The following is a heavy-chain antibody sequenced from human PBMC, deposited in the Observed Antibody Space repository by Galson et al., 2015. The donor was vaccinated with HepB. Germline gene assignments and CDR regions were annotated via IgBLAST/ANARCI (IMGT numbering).Heavy chain of an antibody. J-gene: IGHJ4*02. CDR2: VNSDGSST. D-gene: IGHD1-26*01. V-gene: IGHV3-74*01. CDR3: ARGGGSLDY. Sequence: SLRLSCAASGFTFSTYWMHWVRQAPGKGLVWVSRVNSDGSSTINADSVKGRFTISRDNAKNTLYLQMNSLKAEDTAVYYCARGGGSLDYWGQGALVTVSS. CDR1: GFTFSTYW.